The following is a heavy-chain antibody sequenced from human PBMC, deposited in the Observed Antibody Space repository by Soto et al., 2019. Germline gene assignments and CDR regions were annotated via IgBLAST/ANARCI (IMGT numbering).Heavy chain of an antibody. D-gene: IGHD2-2*01. J-gene: IGHJ3*02. V-gene: IGHV4-31*03. CDR2: IYYSGST. CDR3: ARDLGVVVPAATAGGAFEI. Sequence: KSSETLSLTCTVSGGSISSGGYYWSWIRQHPGKGLEWIGYIYYSGSTYYNPSLKSRVTISVDTSKNQFSLKLSSVTAADTAVYYCARDLGVVVPAATAGGAFEIWGQGTMVTLSS. CDR1: GGSISSGGYY.